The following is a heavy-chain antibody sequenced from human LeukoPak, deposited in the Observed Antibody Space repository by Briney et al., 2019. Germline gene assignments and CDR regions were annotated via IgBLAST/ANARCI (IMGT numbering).Heavy chain of an antibody. CDR1: GFSFSTYW. V-gene: IGHV3-7*01. CDR3: ARDRGFDNFDY. J-gene: IGHJ4*02. CDR2: VKEDGSDK. D-gene: IGHD3-9*01. Sequence: PGGSPRLSCAVSGFSFSTYWMSWVRQAPGKGLEWVANVKEDGSDKNYVDSAKGRFTIARDNAKNYVYLQMKSLRAEDTAVYYCARDRGFDNFDYWGQGTLVTVSS.